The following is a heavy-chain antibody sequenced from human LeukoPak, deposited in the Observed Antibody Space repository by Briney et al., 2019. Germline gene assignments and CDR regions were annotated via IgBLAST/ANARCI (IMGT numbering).Heavy chain of an antibody. CDR3: ARGRWSSGWYRNWYFDL. V-gene: IGHV4-39*01. Sequence: SETLSLTCTVSGGSIRSSYYYWGWIRQPPGKGLEWIGSIYDSGSTYYNPSLKSRVTISVDTSENQFSLKLSSVTAADTAVYYCARGRWSSGWYRNWYFDLWGRGTLVTVSS. CDR2: IYDSGST. D-gene: IGHD6-19*01. J-gene: IGHJ2*01. CDR1: GGSIRSSYYY.